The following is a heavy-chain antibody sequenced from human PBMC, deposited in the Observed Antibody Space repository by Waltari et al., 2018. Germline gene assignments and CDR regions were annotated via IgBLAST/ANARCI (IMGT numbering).Heavy chain of an antibody. D-gene: IGHD3-22*01. V-gene: IGHV4-34*01. Sequence: QVQLQQWGAGLLKPSETLSLTCAVYGGSFSGYYWSWIRQPPVKGLEWIGEINHSGSTNYNTSLKSRVTISVDTSKNQFSLKLSSVTAADTAVYYCARTSSGYYFNYFDYWGQGTLVTVSS. CDR2: INHSGST. CDR1: GGSFSGYY. CDR3: ARTSSGYYFNYFDY. J-gene: IGHJ4*02.